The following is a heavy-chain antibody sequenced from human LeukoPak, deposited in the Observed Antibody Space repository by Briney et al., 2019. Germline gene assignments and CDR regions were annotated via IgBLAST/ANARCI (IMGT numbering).Heavy chain of an antibody. CDR1: GGSINYYY. CDR2: VYYSGIT. V-gene: IGHV4-59*08. J-gene: IGHJ4*02. CDR3: ARSQSGYNYGYHFDS. Sequence: SETLSLTCTVSGGSINYYYWSWIRQPPGKGLEWIGYVYYSGITNYNPSLKSRVSISVDTSKNHFSLKLSSVTAADTALYYCARSQSGYNYGYHFDSWGQGTLVTVSS. D-gene: IGHD5-18*01.